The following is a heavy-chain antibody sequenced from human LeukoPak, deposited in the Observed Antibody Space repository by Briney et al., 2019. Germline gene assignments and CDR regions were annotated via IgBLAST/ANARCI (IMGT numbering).Heavy chain of an antibody. V-gene: IGHV3-7*01. CDR1: GFTFSRYW. Sequence: GGSLRLSCAVSGFTFSRYWLSWVRRPPGRGLEWGTNIMEDGSEQYYVDSLKGRFTISRDNAKNSLYLQMSSLRAEDTAVYYCARADLDTGTWGFDYWGQGTLVTVSS. J-gene: IGHJ4*02. D-gene: IGHD5-18*01. CDR3: ARADLDTGTWGFDY. CDR2: IMEDGSEQ.